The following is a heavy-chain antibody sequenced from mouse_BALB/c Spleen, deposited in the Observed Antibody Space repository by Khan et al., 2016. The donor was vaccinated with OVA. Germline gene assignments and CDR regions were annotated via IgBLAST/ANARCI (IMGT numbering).Heavy chain of an antibody. D-gene: IGHD1-3*01. Sequence: QVQLKQSGAELVRPGVSVKISCKGSGYTFTDFAMHWVKQSHAKSLEWIGVISTYYGDDTNNQKFKGKATMTVEKSSSTAYMELARLTSEDSAIYYCVRGSGNSRFAYWGQGTLVTVSA. CDR3: VRGSGNSRFAY. CDR1: GYTFTDFA. V-gene: IGHV1S137*01. J-gene: IGHJ3*01. CDR2: ISTYYGDD.